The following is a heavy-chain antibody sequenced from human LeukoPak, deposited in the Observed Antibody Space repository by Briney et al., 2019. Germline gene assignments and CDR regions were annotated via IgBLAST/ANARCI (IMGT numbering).Heavy chain of an antibody. V-gene: IGHV3-30*18. D-gene: IGHD2-21*02. J-gene: IGHJ4*02. Sequence: GGSLRLSCAASGFTFSSYGMHWVRQAPGKGLEWVAVISYDGSNKYYADSVKGRFTISRDNSKNTLYLQMNSLRAEDTAVYYCAKVSSPDIVVVTATFDYWGQGILVTVSS. CDR1: GFTFSSYG. CDR3: AKVSSPDIVVVTATFDY. CDR2: ISYDGSNK.